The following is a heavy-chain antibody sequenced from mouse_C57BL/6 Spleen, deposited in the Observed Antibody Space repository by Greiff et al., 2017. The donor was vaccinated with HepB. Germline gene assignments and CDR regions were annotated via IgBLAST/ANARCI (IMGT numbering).Heavy chain of an antibody. CDR2: IHTNSGST. Sequence: QVQLQQPGAELVKPGASVKLSCKASGYTFTSYWMHWVKQRPGQGLEWIGMIHTNSGSTNYNEKFKSKATLTVDKSSSTAYMQLSSLTSEYSAVYYCARWIRDGFAYWGQGTLVTVSA. J-gene: IGHJ3*01. D-gene: IGHD3-3*01. CDR3: ARWIRDGFAY. V-gene: IGHV1-64*01. CDR1: GYTFTSYW.